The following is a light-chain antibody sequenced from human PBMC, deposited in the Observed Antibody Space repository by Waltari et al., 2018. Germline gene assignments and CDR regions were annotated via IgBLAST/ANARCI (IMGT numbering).Light chain of an antibody. CDR2: DAS. V-gene: IGKV1-5*01. CDR3: QQCNSYWAA. Sequence: DIQMTQSPSTLSASVGDRVPITLRASQSISGSLAWYQQKPGKAPKLLIYDASSLESGVPSRFSGIRSGTEFTLTISSLQPDDFATYYCQQCNSYWAAFGPGTKVEIK. CDR1: QSISGS. J-gene: IGKJ1*01.